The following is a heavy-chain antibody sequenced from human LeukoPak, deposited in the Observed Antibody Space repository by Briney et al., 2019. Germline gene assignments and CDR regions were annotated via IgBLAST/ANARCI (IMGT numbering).Heavy chain of an antibody. CDR3: ARLRGNYYYYGMDV. J-gene: IGHJ6*02. CDR1: GGSISSYY. D-gene: IGHD5-24*01. Sequence: PSETLSLTCTVSGGSISSYYWSWIRQPPGKGLEWIGYIYTSGSTNYNPSLKSRVTISVDTSKNQFSLKLSSVTAADTAVYYCARLRGNYYYYGMDVWGQGTTVTVSS. CDR2: IYTSGST. V-gene: IGHV4-4*09.